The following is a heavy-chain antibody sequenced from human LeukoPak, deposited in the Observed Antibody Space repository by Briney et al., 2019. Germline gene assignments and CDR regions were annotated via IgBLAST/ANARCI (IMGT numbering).Heavy chain of an antibody. CDR1: GGSLRSYF. D-gene: IGHD6-6*01. CDR2: VYYSGGT. V-gene: IGHV4-59*08. Sequence: SETLSLTCTGSGGSLRSYFWSWIRQPPGKGLEWIGYVYYSGGTNYNPSLKSRVTISVDTSKEQFSLKLSSVTAANTAVYYCARRPDGTSHFDYWGQGTLVTVSS. J-gene: IGHJ4*02. CDR3: ARRPDGTSHFDY.